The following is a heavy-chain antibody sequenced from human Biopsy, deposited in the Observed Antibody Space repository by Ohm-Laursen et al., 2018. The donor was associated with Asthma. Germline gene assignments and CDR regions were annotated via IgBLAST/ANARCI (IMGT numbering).Heavy chain of an antibody. J-gene: IGHJ4*02. D-gene: IGHD2-15*01. CDR3: AGFCSGGNCPDH. V-gene: IGHV4-59*02. CDR1: GVSVRSYY. CDR2: IHYSGST. Sequence: TLSLTCTVSGVSVRSYYWTWIRQPPGKGLEWIGNIHYSGSTYSNPSLKSRVTISVDTSKKQISLRLSSVIAADAAVYYCAGFCSGGNCPDHWGQGTLVTVSS.